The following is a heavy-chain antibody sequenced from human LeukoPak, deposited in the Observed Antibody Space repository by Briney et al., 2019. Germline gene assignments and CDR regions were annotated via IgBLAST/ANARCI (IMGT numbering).Heavy chain of an antibody. CDR2: IYTTGST. CDR1: GGSISSYY. Sequence: PSGTLSLTCAVSGGSISSYYWSWIRQPAGKGLEWIGRIYTTGSTSYNPSLKSRVTMSVDTSNNQFSLKLSSVTAADTALHYCARGIAAAAKQRGFDYWGQGTLVTVSS. J-gene: IGHJ4*02. CDR3: ARGIAAAAKQRGFDY. V-gene: IGHV4-4*07. D-gene: IGHD6-13*01.